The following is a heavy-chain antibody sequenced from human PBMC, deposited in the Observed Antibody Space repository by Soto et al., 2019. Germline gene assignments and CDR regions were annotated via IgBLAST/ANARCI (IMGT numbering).Heavy chain of an antibody. CDR2: ISTYNGNT. CDR3: ARDPGYSTTWHQAFDI. D-gene: IGHD6-13*01. Sequence: QVQLVQSGAEVKKPGASVKVSCKASGYTFTSYGISCVRQAPGQGPEWMGRISTYNGNTNYVQKLQGRVTMTTDRSTNTAYMELRSLRYDDTAVYYCARDPGYSTTWHQAFDIWGQGTMVTVSS. J-gene: IGHJ3*02. CDR1: GYTFTSYG. V-gene: IGHV1-18*01.